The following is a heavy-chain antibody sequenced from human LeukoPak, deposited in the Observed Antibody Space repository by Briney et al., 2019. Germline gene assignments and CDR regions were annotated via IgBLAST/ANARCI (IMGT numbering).Heavy chain of an antibody. CDR1: GYTFTSYD. Sequence: ASVKVSCKASGYTFTSYDINWVRQATGQGLEWMGWMNLNSGNTGYAQKFQGRVTITRNTSISTAYMELSSLRSEDTAVYYCARTGRLQYGDYVAFDYWGQGTLVTVSS. D-gene: IGHD4-17*01. CDR2: MNLNSGNT. J-gene: IGHJ4*02. CDR3: ARTGRLQYGDYVAFDY. V-gene: IGHV1-8*03.